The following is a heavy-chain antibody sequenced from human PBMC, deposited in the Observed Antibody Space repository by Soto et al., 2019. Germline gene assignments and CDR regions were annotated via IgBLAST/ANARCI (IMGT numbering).Heavy chain of an antibody. V-gene: IGHV1-3*01. D-gene: IGHD3-10*01. J-gene: IGHJ4*02. CDR1: GYTFTSYA. Sequence: QVPLVQSGAEVKKPGASVKVSCKASGYTFTSYAMHWVRQAPGQRLEWMGWINAGNGNTKYSQKFQGRVTITRDTSASTAYMELSSLRSEDTAVYYCARPPTYYYGSGSYDTYYFDYWGQGTLVTVSS. CDR2: INAGNGNT. CDR3: ARPPTYYYGSGSYDTYYFDY.